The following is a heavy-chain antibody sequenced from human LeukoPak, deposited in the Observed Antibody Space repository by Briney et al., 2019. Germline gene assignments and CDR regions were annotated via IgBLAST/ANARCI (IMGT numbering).Heavy chain of an antibody. J-gene: IGHJ6*03. D-gene: IGHD2-2*01. CDR1: GDSMRSYY. CDR3: ARVAVVVVPAAIPYYMDV. CDR2: IYFSGST. Sequence: PSETLSLTCTVSGDSMRSYYWSWIRQPPGKGLEWIASIYFSGSTNYNPSLKSRVTMSVDTSKNQFSLKLSSVTAADTAVYYCARVAVVVVPAAIPYYMDVWGKGTTVTVSS. V-gene: IGHV4-59*08.